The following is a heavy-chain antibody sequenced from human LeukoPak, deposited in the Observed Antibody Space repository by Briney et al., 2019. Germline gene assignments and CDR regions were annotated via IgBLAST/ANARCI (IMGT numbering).Heavy chain of an antibody. CDR1: GFTFSSYA. Sequence: GGSLRLSCAASGFTFSSYAMHWVRQAPGKGLEWVAVISYDGSNKYYADSVKGRFTISRDNSKNTLYLQMNSLRAEDTAVYYCARHLSGITGYTYGRGIDYWGQGTLVSVSS. CDR3: ARHLSGITGYTYGRGIDY. J-gene: IGHJ4*02. V-gene: IGHV3-30*04. D-gene: IGHD5-18*01. CDR2: ISYDGSNK.